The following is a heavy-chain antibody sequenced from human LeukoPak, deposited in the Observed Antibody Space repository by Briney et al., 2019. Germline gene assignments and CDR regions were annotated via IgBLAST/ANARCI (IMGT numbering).Heavy chain of an antibody. V-gene: IGHV1-18*01. D-gene: IGHD2-2*01. J-gene: IGHJ4*02. CDR2: ISAYNGNT. CDR1: GYTLTELS. CDR3: ARGYLSDIVVVPAAFDY. Sequence: ASVKVSCKVSGYTLTELSMHWVRQAPGKGLEWMGWISAYNGNTNYAQKVQGRVTMTTDTSTSTAYMELRSLRSDDTAVYYCARGYLSDIVVVPAAFDYWGQGTLVTVSS.